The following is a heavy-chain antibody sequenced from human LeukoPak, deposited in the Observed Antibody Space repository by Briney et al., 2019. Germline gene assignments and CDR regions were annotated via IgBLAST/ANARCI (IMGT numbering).Heavy chain of an antibody. D-gene: IGHD3-22*01. CDR2: IYYSGST. Sequence: SETLSLTCAVSGGSIRNSSFYWGWIRQHPGKGLEWIGYIYYSGSTYYNPPLKGRVTISVDTSKNQFSLKLSSVTAADTAVYYCARDRPSNYYDSSGSRWHHAFDIWGQGTMVTVSS. V-gene: IGHV4-31*11. CDR1: GGSIRNSSFY. CDR3: ARDRPSNYYDSSGSRWHHAFDI. J-gene: IGHJ3*02.